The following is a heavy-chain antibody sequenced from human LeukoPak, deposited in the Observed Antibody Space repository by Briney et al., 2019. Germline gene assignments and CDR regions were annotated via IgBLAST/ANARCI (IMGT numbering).Heavy chain of an antibody. CDR3: TRLYYYGSGSYYTNYYYGMDV. Sequence: GGSLRLSCAASGFTLSGSAMHWVRQASGKGLEWVGRIRSKANSYATAYAASVKGRFTISRDDSKNPAYLQMNSLKTEDTAVYYCTRLYYYGSGSYYTNYYYGMDVWGKGTTVTVSS. J-gene: IGHJ6*04. CDR1: GFTLSGSA. V-gene: IGHV3-73*01. CDR2: IRSKANSYAT. D-gene: IGHD3-10*01.